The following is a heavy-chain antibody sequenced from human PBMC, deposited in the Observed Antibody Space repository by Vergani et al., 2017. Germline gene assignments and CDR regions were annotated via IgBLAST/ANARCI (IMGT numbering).Heavy chain of an antibody. CDR3: ARVRYYYNGMDV. J-gene: IGHJ6*02. CDR1: GGSFSGYY. CDR2: INHSGST. Sequence: QVQLQQWGAGLLKPSETLSLTCAVYGGSFSGYYWSWIRQPPGKGLEWIGEINHSGSTNYNPSLKRRVTISVDTSKNQFSLKLSSVTAADTAVYYCARVRYYYNGMDVWGQGTTVTVSS. V-gene: IGHV4-34*01.